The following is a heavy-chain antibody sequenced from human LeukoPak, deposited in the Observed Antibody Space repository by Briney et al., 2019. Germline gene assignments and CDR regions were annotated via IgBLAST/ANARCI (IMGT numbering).Heavy chain of an antibody. V-gene: IGHV3-33*01. CDR1: GFTFSSYG. D-gene: IGHD3-10*01. J-gene: IGHJ4*02. CDR2: IWYDGSNK. Sequence: GRSLRLSCAASGFTFSSYGMHWVRQAPGKGLEWVAVIWYDGSNKYYADSVKGRFTISRDNSKNTPYLQMNSLRAEDTAVYYCARDSSYYFDYWGQGTLVTVSS. CDR3: ARDSSYYFDY.